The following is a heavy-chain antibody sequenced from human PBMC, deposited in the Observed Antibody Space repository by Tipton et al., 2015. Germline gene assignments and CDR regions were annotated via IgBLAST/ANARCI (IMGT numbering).Heavy chain of an antibody. J-gene: IGHJ6*02. Sequence: SLRLSCAASGFSFNSHVMHWVRQAPGKGLEWVAVIWYDGTDEEYGDSAKGRFTISRDNSKNTVDLQMNSLRAEDTAVYYCARDVHFCRDRCNDYYYYGMDVWGPGTTVTVSS. CDR1: GFSFNSHV. D-gene: IGHD3-16*01. CDR3: ARDVHFCRDRCNDYYYYGMDV. CDR2: IWYDGTDE. V-gene: IGHV3-33*01.